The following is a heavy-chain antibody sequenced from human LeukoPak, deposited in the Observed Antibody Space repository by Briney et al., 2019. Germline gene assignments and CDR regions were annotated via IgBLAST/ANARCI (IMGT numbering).Heavy chain of an antibody. Sequence: GGSLRLSCAASGFTFSSYWMSWVRQAPGKGLEWVANIKQDGSEKYYVDSVKGRFTISRDNAKNSLYLQMNSLRAEDTAVYYCARGSSWYRGDWYFDLWGRGTLVTVSS. D-gene: IGHD6-13*01. V-gene: IGHV3-7*04. CDR3: ARGSSWYRGDWYFDL. J-gene: IGHJ2*01. CDR2: IKQDGSEK. CDR1: GFTFSSYW.